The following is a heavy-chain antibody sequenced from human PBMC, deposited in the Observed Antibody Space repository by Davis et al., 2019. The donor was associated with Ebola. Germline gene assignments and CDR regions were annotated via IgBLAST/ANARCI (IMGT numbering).Heavy chain of an antibody. CDR2: IYYSGST. Sequence: MPSETLSLTCAVYGGSISSYYWSWIRQPPGKGLEWIGYIYYSGSTYYNPSLKSRVTISVDTSKNQFSLKLSSVTAADTAVYYCARAGFDYDFWSGYYTDYYGMDVWGQGTTVTVSS. CDR3: ARAGFDYDFWSGYYTDYYGMDV. V-gene: IGHV4-30-4*01. D-gene: IGHD3-3*01. CDR1: GGSISSYY. J-gene: IGHJ6*02.